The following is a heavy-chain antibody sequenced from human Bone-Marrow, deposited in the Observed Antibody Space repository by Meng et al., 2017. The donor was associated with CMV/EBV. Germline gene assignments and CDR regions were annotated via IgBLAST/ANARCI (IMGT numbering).Heavy chain of an antibody. CDR2: ISSSGSTI. D-gene: IGHD3-22*01. CDR1: GFTFSSYE. J-gene: IGHJ4*02. V-gene: IGHV3-48*03. Sequence: GGSLRLSCAASGFTFSSYEMNWVRQAPGKGLEWVSYISSSGSTIYYADSVKGGFTISRDNAKNSLYLQMNSLRAEDTAVYYCALDSSGYYYFDYWGQGTLVTVYS. CDR3: ALDSSGYYYFDY.